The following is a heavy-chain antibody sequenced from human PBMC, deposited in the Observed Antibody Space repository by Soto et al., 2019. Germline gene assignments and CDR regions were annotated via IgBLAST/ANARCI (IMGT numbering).Heavy chain of an antibody. CDR3: ARCPLSAGYLHYYSMDV. J-gene: IGHJ6*03. CDR2: IYDSGRT. D-gene: IGHD6-13*01. Sequence: SETLSLTCTVSGGSISSYYWNWIRQAPGKGLEWIGYIYDSGRTNYNPSLKSRVTISGDTSKNQFSLKLSSVTAADTAVYYCARCPLSAGYLHYYSMDVWGKGTTVTVSS. V-gene: IGHV4-59*01. CDR1: GGSISSYY.